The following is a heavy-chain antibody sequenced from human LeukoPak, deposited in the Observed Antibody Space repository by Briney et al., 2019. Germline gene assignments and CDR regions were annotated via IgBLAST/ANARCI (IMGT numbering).Heavy chain of an antibody. D-gene: IGHD3-16*01. CDR1: GGSISSGDYY. Sequence: SETLSLTCTVSGGSISSGDYYWSWIRQPPGKGLEWIGYIYYSGSTYYNPSLKSRVTISVDTSKNQFSLKLSSVTAADTAVYYCARVSGWGSGHRYFDYWGQGTLVTVSS. J-gene: IGHJ4*02. V-gene: IGHV4-30-4*01. CDR3: ARVSGWGSGHRYFDY. CDR2: IYYSGST.